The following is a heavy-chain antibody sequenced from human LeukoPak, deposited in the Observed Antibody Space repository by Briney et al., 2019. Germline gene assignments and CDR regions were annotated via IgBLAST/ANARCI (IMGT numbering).Heavy chain of an antibody. V-gene: IGHV1-69*05. D-gene: IGHD3-10*01. CDR3: ARASSDMYDFEI. Sequence: SVKVSCKASGGSFISYSINWVRQAPGQGLEWMGRIIPIFGATKYAQNFQGRVTITTDESTSTVYMELSSLRSEDTALYYCARASSDMYDFEIWGQGTMVTVSS. CDR2: IIPIFGAT. CDR1: GGSFISYS. J-gene: IGHJ3*02.